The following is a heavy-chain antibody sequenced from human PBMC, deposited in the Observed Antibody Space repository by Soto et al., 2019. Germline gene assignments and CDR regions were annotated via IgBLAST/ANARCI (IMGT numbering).Heavy chain of an antibody. CDR1: GGSISSGGYY. J-gene: IGHJ4*02. D-gene: IGHD2-15*01. V-gene: IGHV4-31*03. Sequence: QVQLQESGPGLVKPSQTLSLTCTVSGGSISSGGYYWSWIRQHPGKGLEWIGYIYYSGSTYYNPSLKSRVTMSVATSKNQFSLMLSSMTAADTAVYYCARVGCSGGSCHPEGYWGQGTLVTVSS. CDR2: IYYSGST. CDR3: ARVGCSGGSCHPEGY.